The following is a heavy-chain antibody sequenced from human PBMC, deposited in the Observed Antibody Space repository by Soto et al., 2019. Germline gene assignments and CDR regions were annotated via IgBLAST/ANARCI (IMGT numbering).Heavy chain of an antibody. Sequence: QITLRESGPTLVKPTQTLTLTCTFSGFSLTTPGEGVGWIRQPPGKALEWVAVIYSNNHKRDTPSLETRVGIPKHSSKRQVVLTMTNLEPAQTATYFCAHRLRVGTVTDGFDFWGQGLLVTVTS. CDR2: IYSNNHK. CDR3: AHRLRVGTVTDGFDF. V-gene: IGHV2-5*01. J-gene: IGHJ4*02. CDR1: GFSLTTPGEG. D-gene: IGHD2-21*02.